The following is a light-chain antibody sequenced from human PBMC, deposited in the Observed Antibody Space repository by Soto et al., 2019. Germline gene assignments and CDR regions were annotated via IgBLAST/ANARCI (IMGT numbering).Light chain of an antibody. CDR1: QSISTW. J-gene: IGKJ1*01. Sequence: DIQMTQSPSTLSASVGDRVTITCRASQSISTWLAWYQQKAGQAPKLLIYKASILESGVPSRVSGSGSGTEFTLTISSLQPDDFATYDCQQYSTYWTFGRGTKVEIK. V-gene: IGKV1-5*03. CDR2: KAS. CDR3: QQYSTYWT.